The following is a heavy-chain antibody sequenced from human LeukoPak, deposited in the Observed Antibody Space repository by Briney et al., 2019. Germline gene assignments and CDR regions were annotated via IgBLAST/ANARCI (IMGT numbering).Heavy chain of an antibody. CDR1: GFRFSTQS. D-gene: IGHD1-26*01. J-gene: IGHJ3*02. Sequence: GGSLTLVCPAGGFRFSTQSMLWVHQAAPKGLEYVSTSSGSGGTTYYADSVKGRFTISRDNSKNSVYLQMSRLRAEDTAMYHCVKDLGGAWAFDIWGQGTMVTVSS. CDR2: SSGSGGTT. CDR3: VKDLGGAWAFDI. V-gene: IGHV3-64D*09.